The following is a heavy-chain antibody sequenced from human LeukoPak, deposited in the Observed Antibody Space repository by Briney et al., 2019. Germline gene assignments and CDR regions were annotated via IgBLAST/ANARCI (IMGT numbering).Heavy chain of an antibody. J-gene: IGHJ4*02. CDR3: ARDLTTMVRGLPLDY. CDR2: ISRSSDTI. CDR1: GFSFGTYA. D-gene: IGHD3-10*01. V-gene: IGHV3-48*02. Sequence: GGSLRLSCAASGFSFGTYAMSWVRQAPGKGLEWVSCISRSSDTIYYADSVKGRFTISRDNAKNSLYLQMNSLRDEDTAVYYCARDLTTMVRGLPLDYWGQGTLVTVSS.